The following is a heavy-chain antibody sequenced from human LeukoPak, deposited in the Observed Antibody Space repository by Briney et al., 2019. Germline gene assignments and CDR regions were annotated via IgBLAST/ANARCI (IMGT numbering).Heavy chain of an antibody. CDR2: IYSSIGT. D-gene: IGHD2-2*01. V-gene: IGHV3-53*01. Sequence: GGSLRLSCAASGFTVSSNYMSWVRQAPGKGLEWVSVIYSSIGTDYADSVKGRFTISRDNSKNTLYLQMNSLRAEDTAVYYCAKLLSGYCSRTSCLNWFDPWGQGTLVTVSS. CDR3: AKLLSGYCSRTSCLNWFDP. CDR1: GFTVSSNY. J-gene: IGHJ5*02.